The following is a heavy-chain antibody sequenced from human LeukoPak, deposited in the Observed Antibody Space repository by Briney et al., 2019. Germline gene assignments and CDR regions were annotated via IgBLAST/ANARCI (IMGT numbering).Heavy chain of an antibody. J-gene: IGHJ4*02. CDR2: IYYSGST. D-gene: IGHD3-10*01. Sequence: PSETLSLTCTVSGGSISSSSYYWGWIRQPPGKGLEWIGSIYYSGSTYYNPSLKSRVTISVDTSKNQFSLKLSSVTAADTAVYYCARGAGSGTCDYWGQGTLVTVSS. V-gene: IGHV4-39*07. CDR1: GGSISSSSYY. CDR3: ARGAGSGTCDY.